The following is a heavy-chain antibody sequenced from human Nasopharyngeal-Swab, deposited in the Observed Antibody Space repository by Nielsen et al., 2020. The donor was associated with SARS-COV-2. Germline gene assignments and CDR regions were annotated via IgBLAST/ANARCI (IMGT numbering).Heavy chain of an antibody. V-gene: IGHV1-69*06. D-gene: IGHD3-10*01. CDR2: IIPIFGTA. CDR1: GGTFSSYA. J-gene: IGHJ6*02. Sequence: SVKVSCKASGGTFSSYAISWVRQAPGQGLEWMGGIIPIFGTANYAQKFQGRVTITADKSTSTAYMELSSLRSEDTAVYYCARDEEYYGSGRRGMDVWGQGTTVTVSS. CDR3: ARDEEYYGSGRRGMDV.